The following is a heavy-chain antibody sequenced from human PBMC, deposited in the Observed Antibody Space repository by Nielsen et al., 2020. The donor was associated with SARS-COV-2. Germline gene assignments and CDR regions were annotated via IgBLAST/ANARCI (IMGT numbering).Heavy chain of an antibody. CDR2: INWNGGST. CDR3: ATTPDPHYYYGMDV. J-gene: IGHJ6*02. V-gene: IGHV3-20*01. D-gene: IGHD1-14*01. CDR1: GFTFDDYG. Sequence: GGSLRLSCAASGFTFDDYGMSWVRQAPGKGLEWVSGINWNGGSTGYADSVKGRSTISRDNAKNSLYLQMDSLRAEDTALYHCATTPDPHYYYGMDVWGQGTTVTVSS.